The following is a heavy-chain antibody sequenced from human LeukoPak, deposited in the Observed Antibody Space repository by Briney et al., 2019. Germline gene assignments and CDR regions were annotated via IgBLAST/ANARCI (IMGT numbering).Heavy chain of an antibody. Sequence: GGSLRLSCAASGFSFSNFAMNLVRLAPGKGLEWVSSIIGSGGNTYYADSVNGRVTISRDNSMDTLYLHINGLRVEDTANSFCAKSASGGYHSYSSHIDAWGKGTTVTVSS. CDR2: IIGSGGNT. J-gene: IGHJ6*03. V-gene: IGHV3-23*01. CDR3: AKSASGGYHSYSSHIDA. D-gene: IGHD6-19*01. CDR1: GFSFSNFA.